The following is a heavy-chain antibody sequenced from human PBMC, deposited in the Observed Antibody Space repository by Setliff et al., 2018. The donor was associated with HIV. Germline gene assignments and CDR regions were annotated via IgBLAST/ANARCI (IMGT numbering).Heavy chain of an antibody. CDR1: GGSFSGYY. J-gene: IGHJ6*03. CDR3: ARGTAYYNFWSGYSQDYYYYMDV. V-gene: IGHV4-34*01. CDR2: INHSGST. Sequence: SETLSLTCAVCGGSFSGYYWSWIRQSPGKGLEWIGEINHSGSTKYNPSLKSRVTISVDTSKNQFSLKLSSVTAADTAVYYCARGTAYYNFWSGYSQDYYYYMDVWGKGTTVTVSS. D-gene: IGHD3-3*01.